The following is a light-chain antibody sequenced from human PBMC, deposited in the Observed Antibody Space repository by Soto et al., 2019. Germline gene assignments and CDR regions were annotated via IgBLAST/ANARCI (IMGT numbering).Light chain of an antibody. J-gene: IGKJ4*01. V-gene: IGKV3-11*01. Sequence: EIVLTQSPATLSLSPGERATLSRRASQTVDTYLAWYQQKPGQSPILLIYDVSDRATGIPARFSGSGSGTDFTLTISSLEPEDVAVYYCQHRSAWPVTFGGGTRVEIK. CDR3: QHRSAWPVT. CDR1: QTVDTY. CDR2: DVS.